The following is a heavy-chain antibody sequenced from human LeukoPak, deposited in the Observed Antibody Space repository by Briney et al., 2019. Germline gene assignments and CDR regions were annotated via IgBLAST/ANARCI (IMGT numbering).Heavy chain of an antibody. CDR2: ISGSGGST. J-gene: IGHJ3*02. CDR3: ARLIPGISPPADAFDI. Sequence: GGSLRLSCAASGFTFSSYAMSWVRQAPGKGLEWVSAISGSGGSTYYADSVKGRFTISRDNSKNTLYLQMNSLRAEDTAVYYCARLIPGISPPADAFDIWGQGTMVTASS. CDR1: GFTFSSYA. D-gene: IGHD3-16*01. V-gene: IGHV3-23*01.